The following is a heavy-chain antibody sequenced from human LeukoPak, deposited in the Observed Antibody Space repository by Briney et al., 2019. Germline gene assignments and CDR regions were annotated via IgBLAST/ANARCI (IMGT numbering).Heavy chain of an antibody. CDR1: GYTFTSYG. CDR3: ARAGYGDYALEGSWFDP. V-gene: IGHV1-18*01. J-gene: IGHJ5*02. Sequence: GASVKVSCKSSGYTFTSYGISWVRQAPGQGLEWMGWISAYNGNTNYAQKLQGRVTMTTDTSTSTAYMGLRSLRSDDTAVYYCARAGYGDYALEGSWFDPWGQGTLVTVSS. D-gene: IGHD4-17*01. CDR2: ISAYNGNT.